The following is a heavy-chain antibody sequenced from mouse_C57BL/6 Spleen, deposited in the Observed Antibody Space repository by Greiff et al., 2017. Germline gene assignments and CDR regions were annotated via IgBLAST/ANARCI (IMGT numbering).Heavy chain of an antibody. CDR3: ASGIYYGYDGSSFDY. CDR1: GYTFTSYG. CDR2: IYPRSGNT. Sequence: VQLQQSGAELARPGASVKLSCKASGYTFTSYGISWVKQRTGQGLEWIGEIYPRSGNTYYNEKFKGKATLTADKSSRTAYMELRSLTSEDSAFYCCASGIYYGYDGSSFDYWGQGTTLTVSS. J-gene: IGHJ2*01. V-gene: IGHV1-81*01. D-gene: IGHD2-2*01.